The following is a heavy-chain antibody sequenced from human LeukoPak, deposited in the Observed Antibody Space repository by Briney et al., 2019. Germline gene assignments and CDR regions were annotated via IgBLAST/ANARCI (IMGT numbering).Heavy chain of an antibody. CDR1: GYTFTSYD. D-gene: IGHD2-2*01. Sequence: ASVKVSCKASGYTFTSYDINWVRQATGRGLEWMGWMNPNSGNTGYAQKFQGRVTMTRNTSISTAYMELSSLRSEDTAVYYCARGQGYCSSTSCPFDYWGQGTLVTVSS. CDR3: ARGQGYCSSTSCPFDY. V-gene: IGHV1-8*01. CDR2: MNPNSGNT. J-gene: IGHJ4*02.